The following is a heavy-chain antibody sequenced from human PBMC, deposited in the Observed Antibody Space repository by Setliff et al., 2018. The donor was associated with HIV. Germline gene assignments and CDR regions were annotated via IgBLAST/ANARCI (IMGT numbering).Heavy chain of an antibody. V-gene: IGHV4-38-2*01. J-gene: IGHJ3*02. D-gene: IGHD3-9*01. CDR2: VYHTGST. CDR1: GYSMSSGYY. Sequence: SETLSLTCGVSGYSMSSGYYWSWIRQPPGKGLEWIGNVYHTGSTYYNPSLKSRVTISVDTSKNQVSLKLTSVTAADTAVYYCARYKCINFACVGFDIWGQGTVVTVSS. CDR3: ARYKCINFACVGFDI.